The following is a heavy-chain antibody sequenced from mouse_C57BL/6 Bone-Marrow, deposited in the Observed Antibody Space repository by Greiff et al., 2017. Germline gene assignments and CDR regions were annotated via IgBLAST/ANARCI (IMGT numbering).Heavy chain of an antibody. CDR1: GYTFTGYW. V-gene: IGHV1-9*01. CDR3: SPLLRPSAMDY. CDR2: ILPGSGST. Sequence: VQLQQSGAELMKPGTSVKLSCKATGYTFTGYWIEWVKQRPGHGLEWIGEILPGSGSTNYNEKFKGEATFTADTSSNTAYMQLSSLTTEDSAIYYSSPLLRPSAMDYWGQGTSVTVSS. D-gene: IGHD1-2*01. J-gene: IGHJ4*01.